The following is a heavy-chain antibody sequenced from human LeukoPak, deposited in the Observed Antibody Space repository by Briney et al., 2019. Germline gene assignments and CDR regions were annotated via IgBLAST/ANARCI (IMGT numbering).Heavy chain of an antibody. J-gene: IGHJ4*02. D-gene: IGHD1-1*01. Sequence: ASVTVSFKSSVYTFITYGINWVRQAPGQGLQWMGWISAHSGNTKYAENFQGRISLTTDTSATTAYLQLRSLTSDDAAVYYCARDLSSGGWTLEFDYWGQGSRVTVAS. CDR3: ARDLSSGGWTLEFDY. CDR1: VYTFITYG. CDR2: ISAHSGNT. V-gene: IGHV1-18*01.